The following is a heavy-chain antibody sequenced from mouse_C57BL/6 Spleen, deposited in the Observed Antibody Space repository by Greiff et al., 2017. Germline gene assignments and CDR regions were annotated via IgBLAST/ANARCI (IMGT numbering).Heavy chain of an antibody. D-gene: IGHD1-1*01. Sequence: VKLVESGPGLVAPSQSLSITCTVSGFSLTSYGVHWVRQPPGKGLEWLVVIWSDGSTTYNSALKSKLSINKDNSKIQVFLKMNSLQTDDTAMYYCARHNGNSHYFDYWGQGTTLTVSS. CDR3: ARHNGNSHYFDY. V-gene: IGHV2-6-1*01. CDR1: GFSLTSYG. CDR2: IWSDGST. J-gene: IGHJ2*01.